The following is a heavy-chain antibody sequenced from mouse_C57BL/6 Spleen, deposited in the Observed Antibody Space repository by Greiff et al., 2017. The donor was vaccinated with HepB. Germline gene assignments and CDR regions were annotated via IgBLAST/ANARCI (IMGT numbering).Heavy chain of an antibody. Sequence: EVQLVESGGGLVQPKGSLKLSCAASGFSFNTYAMNWVRQAPGKGLEWVARIRSKSNNYATYYADSVKDRFTISRDDSESMLYLQMNNLKTEDTAMYYCVRSYDYERSWFAYWGQGTLVTVSA. CDR3: VRSYDYERSWFAY. V-gene: IGHV10-1*01. J-gene: IGHJ3*01. D-gene: IGHD2-4*01. CDR1: GFSFNTYA. CDR2: IRSKSNNYAT.